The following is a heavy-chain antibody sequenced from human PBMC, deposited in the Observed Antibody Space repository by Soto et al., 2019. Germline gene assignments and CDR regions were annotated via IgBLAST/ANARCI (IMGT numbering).Heavy chain of an antibody. D-gene: IGHD3-22*01. CDR2: IYSSGGT. Sequence: QVQLQESGPGLLRPSETLSLTCTVSGASITSGGHYWSWIRQYPGKGLEWIAYIYSSGGTYFNPSLKSRVTISADTSKNQFSLKLSSVSAADTAVYYCVRDDGALAITHWGPGTQVTVSS. CDR1: GASITSGGHY. CDR3: VRDDGALAITH. J-gene: IGHJ4*02. V-gene: IGHV4-31*03.